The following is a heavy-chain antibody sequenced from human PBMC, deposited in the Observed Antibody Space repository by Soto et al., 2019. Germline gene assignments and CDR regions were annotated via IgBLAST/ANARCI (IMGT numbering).Heavy chain of an antibody. J-gene: IGHJ6*02. V-gene: IGHV3-48*01. CDR3: ARDQNVLLWFGELLGRYYSYGMDV. Sequence: EVQLVESGGGLVQPGGSLRLSCAASGFTFSSYSMNWVRQAPGKGLEWVSYISSSSSTIYYADSVKGRFTISRDNAKHSLYVQMNSLRAGDTAVYYCARDQNVLLWFGELLGRYYSYGMDVWGQGTTVTVSS. D-gene: IGHD3-10*01. CDR1: GFTFSSYS. CDR2: ISSSSSTI.